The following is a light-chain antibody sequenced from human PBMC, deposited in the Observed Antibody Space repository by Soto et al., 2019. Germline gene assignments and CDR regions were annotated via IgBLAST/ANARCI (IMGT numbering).Light chain of an antibody. V-gene: IGKV3-15*01. CDR3: QQYNNWPLLT. J-gene: IGKJ4*01. CDR1: QSVSSN. Sequence: ELVMTQSPATLSVSPRERATLSCRASQSVSSNLAWYQQKPGQAPRLLIYGASTRATGIPARFSGSGSGTEFTLTISSLQSEDFAVYYCQQYNNWPLLTFGGGTKVDIK. CDR2: GAS.